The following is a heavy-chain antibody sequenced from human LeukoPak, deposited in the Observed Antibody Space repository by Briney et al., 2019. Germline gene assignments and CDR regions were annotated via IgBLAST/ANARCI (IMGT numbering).Heavy chain of an antibody. J-gene: IGHJ5*02. CDR3: ARASGFLEWLLQNNWFDP. V-gene: IGHV4-31*03. D-gene: IGHD3-3*01. CDR2: IYYSGST. CDR1: GGSISSGGYY. Sequence: PSQTLSLTCTVSGGSISSGGYYWSWIRQHPGKGLEWIGYIYYSGSTYHNPSLKSRVTISVDTSKNQFSLKLSSVTAADTAVYYCARASGFLEWLLQNNWFDPWGQGTLVTVSS.